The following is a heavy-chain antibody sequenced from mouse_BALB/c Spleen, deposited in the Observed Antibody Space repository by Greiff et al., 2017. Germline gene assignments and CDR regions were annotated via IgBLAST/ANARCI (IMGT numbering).Heavy chain of an antibody. CDR1: GFTFSSYG. J-gene: IGHJ4*01. CDR3: ARHDRYDAMDY. CDR2: ISSGGSYT. Sequence: EVKLVESGGDLVKPGGSLKLSCAASGFTFSSYGMSWVRQTPDKRLEWVATISSGGSYTYYPDSVKGRFTISRDNAKNTLYLQMSSLKSEDTAMYYCARHDRYDAMDYWGQGTSVTVSS. V-gene: IGHV5-6*01. D-gene: IGHD2-14*01.